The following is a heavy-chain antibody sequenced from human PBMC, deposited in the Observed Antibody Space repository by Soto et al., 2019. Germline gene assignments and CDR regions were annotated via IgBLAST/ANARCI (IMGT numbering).Heavy chain of an antibody. CDR3: ATLGSGSYDY. D-gene: IGHD1-26*01. CDR2: ISPTVGIP. J-gene: IGHJ4*01. Sequence: QVHLVQSGAKVKKPGSSVKVSCKASGGTFSSYIISWVRQAPGQGLEWMGRISPTVGIPNYAQKFQGRVTITADRSTSTAYMELSSLRSEDTAIYYCATLGSGSYDYWGHGTLVTVSS. CDR1: GGTFSSYI. V-gene: IGHV1-69*02.